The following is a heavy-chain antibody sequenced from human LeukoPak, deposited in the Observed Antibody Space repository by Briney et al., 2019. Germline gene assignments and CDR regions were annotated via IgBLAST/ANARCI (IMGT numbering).Heavy chain of an antibody. CDR2: ISYDGSDK. CDR3: AKNTGTYDGLIDS. V-gene: IGHV3-30*18. J-gene: IGHJ4*02. D-gene: IGHD1-26*01. Sequence: GRSLRLSCAASGFTFSSHGMHWVRQAPGKGLEWVAVISYDGSDKYYADSVKGRFTISRDNSKNTLYLQMNSLRAEDTAMYYCAKNTGTYDGLIDSWGQGTLVTVSS. CDR1: GFTFSSHG.